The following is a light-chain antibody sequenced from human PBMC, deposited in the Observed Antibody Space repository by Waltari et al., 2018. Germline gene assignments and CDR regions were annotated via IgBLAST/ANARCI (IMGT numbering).Light chain of an antibody. CDR3: QSYDSSSRV. CDR2: EDN. J-gene: IGLJ3*02. CDR1: SGSIASHY. V-gene: IGLV6-57*03. Sequence: NFMLTQPHSLSESPGKTVTISCTRSSGSIASHYVQWFQQRPGSAPTTVIYEDNQRPSGVPERFSGSIDTASNSASLTVSGLTTEDEADDYCQSYDSSSRVFGGGTKLTVL.